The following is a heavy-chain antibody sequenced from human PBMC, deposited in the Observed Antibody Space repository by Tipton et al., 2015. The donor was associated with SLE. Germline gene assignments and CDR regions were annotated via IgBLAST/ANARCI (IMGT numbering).Heavy chain of an antibody. D-gene: IGHD6-13*01. CDR3: ARDGGQRVISGTYDFYYYGLDV. CDR2: ISHDGGA. V-gene: IGHV4-34*01. CDR1: DGSLSCYY. Sequence: TLSLTCTVFDGSLSCYYWAWLRQSPGKGLEWSGEISHDGGANYNPSLESRGTISLETSKNQFSLKLTSVTAADTAVYYCARDGGQRVISGTYDFYYYGLDVWGQGTTVTVSS. J-gene: IGHJ6*02.